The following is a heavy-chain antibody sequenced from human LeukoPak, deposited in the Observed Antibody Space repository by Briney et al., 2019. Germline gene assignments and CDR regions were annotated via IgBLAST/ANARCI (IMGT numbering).Heavy chain of an antibody. CDR1: EFTFRRYS. D-gene: IGHD1-26*01. CDR2: IIGSSSDI. Sequence: GGSLRLSSARSEFTFRRYSMHSVRQAPAKGLEWVSSIIGSSSDIYYADSLKGRFTIPTDNSKNSLYLQMKGLRAEDTAMYYCARRGYHDYSGFDYWGQGTLVTVSS. CDR3: ARRGYHDYSGFDY. J-gene: IGHJ4*02. V-gene: IGHV3-21*01.